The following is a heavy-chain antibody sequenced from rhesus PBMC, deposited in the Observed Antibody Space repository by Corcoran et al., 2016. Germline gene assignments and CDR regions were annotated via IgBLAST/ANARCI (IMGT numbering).Heavy chain of an antibody. D-gene: IGHD1-1*01. CDR3: ARSNFDAFDF. CDR2: ISGSSGST. V-gene: IGHV4-99*01. CDR1: GYSISSGYY. J-gene: IGHJ3*01. Sequence: QVQLQESGPGLVKPSETLARTCAVSGYSISSGYYWGWIRQPPGKGLEYIGYISGSSGSTYYNPSLKSRVTISKDTSKNQFSLKLSSVTAADTAVYYCARSNFDAFDFWGQGLRVTVSS.